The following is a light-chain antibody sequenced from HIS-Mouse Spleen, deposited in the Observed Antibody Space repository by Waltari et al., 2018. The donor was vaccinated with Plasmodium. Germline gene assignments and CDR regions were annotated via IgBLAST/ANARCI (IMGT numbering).Light chain of an antibody. V-gene: IGLV3-10*01. J-gene: IGLJ3*02. CDR2: EDS. CDR1: ALPKKY. CDR3: YSTDSSGNHRV. Sequence: SYELPQPPSVSVSPGQTARITCSGDALPKKYAYWYQQKSGQAPVLVIYEDSKRPAGMPGRCSGSSSGTRATLTISGGQVEDEADYYCYSTDSSGNHRVFGGGTKLTVL.